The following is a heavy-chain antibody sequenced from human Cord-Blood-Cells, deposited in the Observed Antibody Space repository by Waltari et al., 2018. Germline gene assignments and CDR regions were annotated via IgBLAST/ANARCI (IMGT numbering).Heavy chain of an antibody. V-gene: IGHV4-39*01. D-gene: IGHD1-26*01. CDR3: ARHGWDGGP. J-gene: IGHJ5*02. CDR1: GGSISSSSYY. Sequence: QLQLQESGPGLVKPSETLSLTCTVSGGSISSSSYYWGGIRQPPGKGVEWIGSIYYSGSTSDNPSLKSRVTISVDTSKNQFSLKLSSVTAADTAVYYCARHGWDGGPWGQGTLVTVSS. CDR2: IYYSGST.